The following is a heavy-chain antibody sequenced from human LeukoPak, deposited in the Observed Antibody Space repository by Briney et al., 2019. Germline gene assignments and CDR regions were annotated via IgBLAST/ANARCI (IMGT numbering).Heavy chain of an antibody. J-gene: IGHJ4*02. CDR1: GGSISSYY. Sequence: SETLSLTCTVSGGSISSYYWSWIRQPPGKGLEWIGYIYYSGSTNYNPSLKSRVTISVDTSKNQFSLKLSSVTAADTAVYYCARGPGVFCSSTSCYLVLRMFDYWGQGTLVTVSS. V-gene: IGHV4-59*12. CDR3: ARGPGVFCSSTSCYLVLRMFDY. CDR2: IYYSGST. D-gene: IGHD2-2*01.